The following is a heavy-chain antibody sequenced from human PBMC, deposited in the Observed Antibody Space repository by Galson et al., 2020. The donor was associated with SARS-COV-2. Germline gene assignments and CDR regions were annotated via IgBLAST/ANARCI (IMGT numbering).Heavy chain of an antibody. D-gene: IGHD3-3*01. CDR2: IYKSGNT. Sequence: SETLSLTCTVSGASISSGSYYWSWIRQPAGKGLEWIGRIYKSGNTNYHPSLWSQVTLSVDTSKNQFSLKLTSVTAADTAVYYCARGNSPCVTIFGVLTGTCGMDVWGQGTTVTVSS. CDR1: GASISSGSYY. V-gene: IGHV4-61*02. J-gene: IGHJ6*02. CDR3: ARGNSPCVTIFGVLTGTCGMDV.